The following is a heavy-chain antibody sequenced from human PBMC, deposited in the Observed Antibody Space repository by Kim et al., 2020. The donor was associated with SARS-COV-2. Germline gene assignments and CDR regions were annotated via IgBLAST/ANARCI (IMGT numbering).Heavy chain of an antibody. CDR3: AREFSLAAAGPDDAFDI. CDR2: IIPIFGTA. V-gene: IGHV1-69*13. CDR1: GGTFSSYA. Sequence: SVKVSCKASGGTFSSYAISWVRQAPGQGLEWMGGIIPIFGTANYAQKFQGRVTITADESTSTAYMELSSLRSEDTAVYYCAREFSLAAAGPDDAFDIWGQGTMVTVSS. J-gene: IGHJ3*02. D-gene: IGHD6-13*01.